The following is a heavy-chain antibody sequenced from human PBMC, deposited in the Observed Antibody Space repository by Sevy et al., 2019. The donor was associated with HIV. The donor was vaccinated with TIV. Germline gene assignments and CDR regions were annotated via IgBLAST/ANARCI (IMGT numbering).Heavy chain of an antibody. CDR3: AREGDIVVVVAATAFDI. CDR2: ISYYGSNK. V-gene: IGHV3-30-3*01. J-gene: IGHJ3*02. D-gene: IGHD2-15*01. Sequence: GGSLRLSCAASGFTFSSYAMHWVRQAPGKGLEWVAVISYYGSNKYYADSVKGRFTISRDNSKNTLYLQMNSLRAEDTAVYYCAREGDIVVVVAATAFDIWGQGTMVTVSS. CDR1: GFTFSSYA.